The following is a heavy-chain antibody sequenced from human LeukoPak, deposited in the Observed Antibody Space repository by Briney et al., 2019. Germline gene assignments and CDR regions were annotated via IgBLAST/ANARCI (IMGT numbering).Heavy chain of an antibody. D-gene: IGHD2-15*01. CDR3: ARVGGSGWAPRYYYYGMDV. CDR1: GGSISSYY. Sequence: SETLSLTCTVSGGSISSYYWSWIRQPPGKGLEWIGYIYYSGSTNYNPSLKSRVTISVDTSKNQLSLKLSSVTAADTAVYYCARVGGSGWAPRYYYYGMDVWGQGTTVTVSS. CDR2: IYYSGST. V-gene: IGHV4-59*01. J-gene: IGHJ6*02.